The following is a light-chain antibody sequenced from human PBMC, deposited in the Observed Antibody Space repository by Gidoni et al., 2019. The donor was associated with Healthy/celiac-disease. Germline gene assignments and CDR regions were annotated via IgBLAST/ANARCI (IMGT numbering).Light chain of an antibody. J-gene: IGKJ5*01. CDR2: AAS. Sequence: DIQMTQSPSSLSASVGDRVTITCRASQSISSYLTWYQQKPGKAPKLLIYAASSLQSGVPSRVSGGGSLTDFTLTLSSRQPEDFATYYFQHSASTPTFGQGTRLEI. CDR3: QHSASTPT. CDR1: QSISSY. V-gene: IGKV1-39*01.